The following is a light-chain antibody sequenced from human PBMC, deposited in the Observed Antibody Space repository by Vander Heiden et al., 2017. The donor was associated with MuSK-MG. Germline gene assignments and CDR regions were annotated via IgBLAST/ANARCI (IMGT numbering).Light chain of an antibody. J-gene: IGKJ1*01. CDR2: YAS. CDR3: QLRKNGSTRGT. Sequence: PGERATLSCRASQSVSSYLAWYQQKPGQAPRLLIYYASNRATGIPARFSGSGYGTDFTLTISSLEPEDFAVYYCQLRKNGSTRGTFGHGTKVEIK. V-gene: IGKV3-11*01. CDR1: QSVSSY.